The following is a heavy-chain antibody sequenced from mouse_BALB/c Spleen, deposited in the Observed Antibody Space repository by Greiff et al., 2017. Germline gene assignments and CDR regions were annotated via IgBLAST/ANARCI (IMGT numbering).Heavy chain of an antibody. CDR2: IFPGTGTT. V-gene: IGHV1S132*01. Sequence: VQLQQSGAELVKPGASVKLSSKTSGYTFTSYWIQWVKQRPGQGLGWIVEIFPGTGTTYYNEKFKGKATLTIDTSSSTAYMQLSSLTSEDSAVYFCARGDWDYWGQGTTLTVSS. CDR1: GYTFTSYW. CDR3: ARGDWDY. D-gene: IGHD3-3*01. J-gene: IGHJ2*01.